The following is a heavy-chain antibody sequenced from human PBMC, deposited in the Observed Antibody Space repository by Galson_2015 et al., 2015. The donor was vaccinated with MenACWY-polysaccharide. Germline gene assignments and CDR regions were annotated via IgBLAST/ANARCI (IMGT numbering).Heavy chain of an antibody. CDR2: IKSRTDGGTT. J-gene: IGHJ4*02. CDR3: TAEYSGGTYDDY. V-gene: IGHV3-15*01. D-gene: IGHD5-12*01. Sequence: WVRQAPGKGLEWVGQIKSRTDGGTTDYAAPVKGRFTISRDDSKETLYLQMNSLKIEDTAVYYCTAEYSGGTYDDYWGQGTLVTVSS.